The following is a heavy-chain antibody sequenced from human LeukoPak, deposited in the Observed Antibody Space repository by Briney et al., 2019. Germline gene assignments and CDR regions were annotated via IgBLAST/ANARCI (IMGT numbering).Heavy chain of an antibody. D-gene: IGHD1-1*01. Sequence: PSETLSLTCAVYGGSFSGYYWSWIRQPPGKGLEWTGEINHSGSTNYNPSLKSRVTISIDTSKNQFSLKLRSVTAADTAVYYCARDGNALWGQGTLVTVSS. CDR1: GGSFSGYY. J-gene: IGHJ4*02. V-gene: IGHV4-34*01. CDR2: INHSGST. CDR3: ARDGNAL.